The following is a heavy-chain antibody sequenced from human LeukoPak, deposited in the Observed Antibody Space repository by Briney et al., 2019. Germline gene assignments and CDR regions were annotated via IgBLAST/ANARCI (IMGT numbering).Heavy chain of an antibody. CDR2: ISGSDDSA. Sequence: GGSLRLSCAASGFTFSSYAMSWVRQAPGKGLEWVSAISGSDDSAYYADSVKGRFTISRDNSKNTLDLQMNSLRDEDTAVYYCAKALYSSGWYGGGDYWGQGTEVTVSS. J-gene: IGHJ4*02. CDR3: AKALYSSGWYGGGDY. CDR1: GFTFSSYA. D-gene: IGHD6-19*01. V-gene: IGHV3-23*01.